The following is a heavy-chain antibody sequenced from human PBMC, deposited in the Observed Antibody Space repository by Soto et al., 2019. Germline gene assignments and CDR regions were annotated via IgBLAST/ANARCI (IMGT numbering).Heavy chain of an antibody. CDR3: AKGDCSGGTCYGSDS. J-gene: IGHJ4*02. CDR1: GFTFSNYA. D-gene: IGHD2-15*01. CDR2: ISGSGGST. Sequence: EVQLLESGGGLVQPGGSLRLSCAASGFTFSNYAMRWVRQAPGKGLEWVSAISGSGGSTYYADSVKGRLTISRDNSKNTLCLQMNSLRAEDTAIYYCAKGDCSGGTCYGSDSWGQGTLVTVSS. V-gene: IGHV3-23*01.